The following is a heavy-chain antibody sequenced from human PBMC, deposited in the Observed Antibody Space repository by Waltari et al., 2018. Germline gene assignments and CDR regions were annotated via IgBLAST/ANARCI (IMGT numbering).Heavy chain of an antibody. CDR1: GYTLTELS. CDR3: ATDIRLSGSSGYSLPSDY. Sequence: QVQLVQSGAEVKKPGASVKVSCKVSGYTLTELSMHWLRQAPGNGLEWMGGFDPEDGETIYAQKFQGRVTMTEDTSIDTAYMELSSLRSEDTAVYYCATDIRLSGSSGYSLPSDYWGQGTLVTVSS. CDR2: FDPEDGET. D-gene: IGHD3-22*01. V-gene: IGHV1-24*01. J-gene: IGHJ4*02.